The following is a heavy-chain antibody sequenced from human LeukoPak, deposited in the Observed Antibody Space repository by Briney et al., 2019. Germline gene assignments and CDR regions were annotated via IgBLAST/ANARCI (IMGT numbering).Heavy chain of an antibody. CDR1: GFTFTNAW. J-gene: IGHJ5*02. CDR3: STLWYGA. V-gene: IGHV3-15*01. CDR2: IKSKTDGGTS. Sequence: GGSLRLSCAASGFTFTNAWMYWVRQAPGKGLEWVGRIKSKTDGGTSDYAAPVTGRFTISRDDSKSTLYLEMNSLRTEDTGVYYCSTLWYGAWGQGTLVTVSS. D-gene: IGHD3-10*01.